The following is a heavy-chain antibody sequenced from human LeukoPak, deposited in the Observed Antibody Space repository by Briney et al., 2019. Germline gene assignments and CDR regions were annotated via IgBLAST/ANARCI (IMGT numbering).Heavy chain of an antibody. Sequence: ASVKVSCKASGYTFTSYYMHWVRQAPGQGLEWMGGIIPIFGTANYAQKFQGRVTITADESTSTAYMELSSLRSEDTAVYYCARVADGYNYYFDYWGQGTLVTVSS. CDR3: ARVADGYNYYFDY. CDR1: GYTFTSYY. V-gene: IGHV1-69*13. CDR2: IIPIFGTA. D-gene: IGHD5-24*01. J-gene: IGHJ4*02.